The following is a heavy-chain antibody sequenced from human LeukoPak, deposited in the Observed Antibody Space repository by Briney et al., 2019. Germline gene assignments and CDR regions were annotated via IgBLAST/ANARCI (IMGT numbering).Heavy chain of an antibody. D-gene: IGHD1-26*01. CDR1: GFTLSSYW. J-gene: IGHJ4*02. V-gene: IGHV3-74*01. CDR3: ATPRGSGSYLAFDY. Sequence: GGSLRLSCAASGFTLSSYWMHRDRQAPGKGLVWVSRINSDGSSTSYADSVKGRFTISRDNAKNTLYLQMNSLRAEDTAVYYCATPRGSGSYLAFDYWGQGTLVTVSS. CDR2: INSDGSST.